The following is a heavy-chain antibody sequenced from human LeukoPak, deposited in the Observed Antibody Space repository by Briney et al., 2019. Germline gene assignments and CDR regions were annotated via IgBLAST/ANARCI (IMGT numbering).Heavy chain of an antibody. Sequence: SETLSLTCTVSGGSISSYYWSWIRQPAGKGLEWIGRIYTSGSTNYNPSLKSRVTMSVDTSKNQFSLKLSSVTAADTAVYYCARDKGLAAAGHWYFDLWGRGTLVTVSS. J-gene: IGHJ2*01. CDR2: IYTSGST. V-gene: IGHV4-4*07. CDR3: ARDKGLAAAGHWYFDL. CDR1: GGSISSYY. D-gene: IGHD6-13*01.